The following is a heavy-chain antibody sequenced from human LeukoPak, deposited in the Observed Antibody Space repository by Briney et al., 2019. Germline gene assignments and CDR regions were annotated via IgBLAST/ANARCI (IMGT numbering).Heavy chain of an antibody. CDR2: ISWNSGSI. CDR3: ARVRSGYDSLDY. D-gene: IGHD5-12*01. Sequence: GRSLRLSCAASGFTFDDYAMHWVRQAPGKGLEWVSGISWNSGSIGYADSVKGRFTISRDNAKNSLYLQMNSLRAEDTAVYHCARVRSGYDSLDYWGQGTLVTVSS. V-gene: IGHV3-9*01. CDR1: GFTFDDYA. J-gene: IGHJ4*02.